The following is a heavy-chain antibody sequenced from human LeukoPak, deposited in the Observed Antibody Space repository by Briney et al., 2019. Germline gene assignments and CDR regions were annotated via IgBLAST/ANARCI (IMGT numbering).Heavy chain of an antibody. CDR3: ARGRNLVAISGYFDY. V-gene: IGHV3-30-3*01. CDR1: GFTFSNYA. CDR2: ISYDGDIK. D-gene: IGHD3-22*01. Sequence: GSLRLSCAASGFTFSNYAMHWVRQAPGKGLEWVATISYDGDIKYYADSVKGRFTISRDNSKNTLYLQMNSLRAEDTALYYCARGRNLVAISGYFDYWGQGTLVTVSS. J-gene: IGHJ4*02.